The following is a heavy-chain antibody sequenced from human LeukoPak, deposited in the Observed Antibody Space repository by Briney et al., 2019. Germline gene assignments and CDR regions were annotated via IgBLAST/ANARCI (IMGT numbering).Heavy chain of an antibody. CDR2: ISSSGSTV. D-gene: IGHD6-19*01. Sequence: GGSLRLSCAASGFSFSTYEMHCVRQAPGKGLEWVSDISSSGSTVYYADSVKGRFTTSRDNANNYLYLQMQSLRDEATAVYYCSLLAVASPQDYWGQGTLVTVSS. CDR1: GFSFSTYE. V-gene: IGHV3-48*03. J-gene: IGHJ4*02. CDR3: SLLAVASPQDY.